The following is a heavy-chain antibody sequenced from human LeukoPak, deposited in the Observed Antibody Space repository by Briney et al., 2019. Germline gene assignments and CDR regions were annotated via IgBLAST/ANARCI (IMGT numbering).Heavy chain of an antibody. D-gene: IGHD2-2*01. Sequence: SETLSLTCTVSGGSVSSSSYYWGWIRQPPGKGLEWIGSIYYSGSTYYNPSLKSRVTISVDTSKYQFSLKLSSVTAADTAVYYCARHSSAAAAIMDVWGKGTTVTVSS. CDR3: ARHSSAAAAIMDV. J-gene: IGHJ6*03. V-gene: IGHV4-39*01. CDR2: IYYSGST. CDR1: GGSVSSSSYY.